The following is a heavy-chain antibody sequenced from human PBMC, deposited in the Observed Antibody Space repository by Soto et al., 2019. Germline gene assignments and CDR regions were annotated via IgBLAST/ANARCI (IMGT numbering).Heavy chain of an antibody. CDR2: MNPNSGNT. CDR1: GYTFTSYD. V-gene: IGHV1-8*01. Sequence: QVQLVQSGAEVKKPGASVKVSCKASGYTFTSYDINWVRQATGQGLEWMGWMNPNSGNTGYAQKFQGRVTMTRNTSISTAYMELSSLRSEDTTVYYCARGGTMVRGVIEPFDYWGQGTLVTVSS. CDR3: ARGGTMVRGVIEPFDY. D-gene: IGHD3-10*01. J-gene: IGHJ4*02.